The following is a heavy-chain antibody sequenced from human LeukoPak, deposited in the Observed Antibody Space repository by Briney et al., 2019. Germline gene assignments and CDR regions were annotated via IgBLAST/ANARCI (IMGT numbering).Heavy chain of an antibody. D-gene: IGHD4-17*01. Sequence: PSETLSLTCTVSGGSISSYYWSWIRQPPGKGLEWIGYIYYSGSTNYNPSLKSRVTISVDTSKNQFSLKLSSVTAADTAVYYCARSDARLRSDYWGQGTLVTVSS. V-gene: IGHV4-59*01. CDR3: ARSDARLRSDY. CDR1: GGSISSYY. CDR2: IYYSGST. J-gene: IGHJ4*02.